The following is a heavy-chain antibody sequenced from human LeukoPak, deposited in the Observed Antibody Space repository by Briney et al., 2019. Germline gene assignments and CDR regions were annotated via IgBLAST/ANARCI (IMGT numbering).Heavy chain of an antibody. D-gene: IGHD3-22*01. Sequence: PGGSLRLSCAASGFTFSSYEMNWVRQAPGKGLEWVSYISSSGSNIYYADSVKGRFTISRDNSKNTLYLQMNSLRAEDTAVYYCAKSPTYYYDSSGYYDYWGQGTLVTVSS. CDR1: GFTFSSYE. J-gene: IGHJ4*02. V-gene: IGHV3-48*03. CDR3: AKSPTYYYDSSGYYDY. CDR2: ISSSGSNI.